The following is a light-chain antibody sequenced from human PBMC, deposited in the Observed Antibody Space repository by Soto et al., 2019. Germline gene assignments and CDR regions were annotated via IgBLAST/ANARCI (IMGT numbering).Light chain of an antibody. V-gene: IGKV3-11*01. CDR3: PQYRMSPNT. Sequence: GFSQSASTLSLSPGERATLSCRASQSVSSFLAWYQQKPGQAPRLLISDTSIRATGIPVRFSGSGSGTDYTLTITNLEPEDFALYYCPQYRMSPNTFCQGTRLEIK. CDR2: DTS. J-gene: IGKJ5*01. CDR1: QSVSSF.